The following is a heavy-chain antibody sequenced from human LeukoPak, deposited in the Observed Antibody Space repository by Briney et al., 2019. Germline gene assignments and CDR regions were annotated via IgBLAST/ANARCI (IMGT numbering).Heavy chain of an antibody. V-gene: IGHV3-53*01. CDR2: IFSGGST. J-gene: IGHJ6*03. Sequence: GGSLRLSCAASGFAVNSNFISWVRQAPGKGLEWVAVIFSGGSTFYIDSVKGRFTISRDNSKNTLYLQMNSLRAEDTAVYYCARAPYDILTGYYKKKSDYYFYYYMDVWGKGTTVTVSS. CDR1: GFAVNSNF. D-gene: IGHD3-9*01. CDR3: ARAPYDILTGYYKKKSDYYFYYYMDV.